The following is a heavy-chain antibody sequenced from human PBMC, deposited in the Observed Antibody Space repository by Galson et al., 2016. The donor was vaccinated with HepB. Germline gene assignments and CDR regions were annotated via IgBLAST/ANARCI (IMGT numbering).Heavy chain of an antibody. J-gene: IGHJ4*02. D-gene: IGHD1-26*01. Sequence: SVKVSCKVSGYALSELSMHWVRQAPGKGLEWIGGLDPEHGKIIYAEKFQGRLTLTEDTSTDTAYMELSDLRSDDTAMYSCARLDSEMTLDDWGQGTLVTVSS. CDR2: LDPEHGKI. CDR1: GYALSELS. CDR3: ARLDSEMTLDD. V-gene: IGHV1-24*01.